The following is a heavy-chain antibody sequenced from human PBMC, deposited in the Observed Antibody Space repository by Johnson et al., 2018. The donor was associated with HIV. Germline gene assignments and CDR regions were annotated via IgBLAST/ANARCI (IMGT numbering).Heavy chain of an antibody. Sequence: VQLVESGGGLVQPGGSLRLSCAASGFTFSSYWMSWVRQAPGKGLEWVANIKQDGSEKYYVDSVKGRFTISRDNAKNSLYLQMNSLRAEDTAVYYCARAGGALLPDAFDIWGQGTMVTVSS. CDR3: ARAGGALLPDAFDI. CDR1: GFTFSSYW. D-gene: IGHD2-21*01. J-gene: IGHJ3*02. CDR2: IKQDGSEK. V-gene: IGHV3-7*01.